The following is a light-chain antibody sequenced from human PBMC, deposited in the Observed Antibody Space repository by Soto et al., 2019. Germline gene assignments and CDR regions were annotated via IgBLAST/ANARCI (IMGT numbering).Light chain of an antibody. CDR2: EAS. J-gene: IGKJ5*01. Sequence: EIVLTQSPATLSLSPGERATLSCRASQTVSSSLAWYQQKPGQAPRLLIYEASNRATGIPARLSGSGSGADFTLTISSLEPEDFALYYCQQHGTSPITFGQGTRLEIK. V-gene: IGKV3-11*01. CDR1: QTVSSS. CDR3: QQHGTSPIT.